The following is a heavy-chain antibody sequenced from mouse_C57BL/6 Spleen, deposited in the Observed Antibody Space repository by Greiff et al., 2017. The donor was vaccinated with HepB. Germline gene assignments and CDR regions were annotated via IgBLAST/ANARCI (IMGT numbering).Heavy chain of an antibody. D-gene: IGHD1-1*01. CDR3: ARIGHYYGSSYGWYFDV. J-gene: IGHJ1*03. V-gene: IGHV1-18*01. CDR1: GYTFTDYN. Sequence: VQLKQSGPELVKPGASVKIPCKASGYTFTDYNMDWVKQSHGKSLEWIGDINPNNGGTIYNQKFKGKATLTVDKSSSTAYMELRSLTSEDTAVYYCARIGHYYGSSYGWYFDVWGTGTTVTVSS. CDR2: INPNNGGT.